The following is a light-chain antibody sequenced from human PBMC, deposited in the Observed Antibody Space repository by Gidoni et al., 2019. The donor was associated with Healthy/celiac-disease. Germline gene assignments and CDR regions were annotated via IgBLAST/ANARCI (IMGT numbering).Light chain of an antibody. CDR1: SSDFGSYNL. V-gene: IGLV2-23*03. CDR2: EGR. Sequence: QSALTQPASVSGSPGQSITISCTGTSSDFGSYNLVSWYQQHPGKASILMIYEGRKLPSGVSPRFSASKSGTTASLTISGLQAEDDADYYCCSYAGSSTFVFGTGTKLTVL. CDR3: CSYAGSSTFV. J-gene: IGLJ1*01.